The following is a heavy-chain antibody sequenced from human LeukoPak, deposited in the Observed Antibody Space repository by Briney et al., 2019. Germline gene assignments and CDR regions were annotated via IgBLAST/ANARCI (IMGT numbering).Heavy chain of an antibody. CDR1: GYTLTELS. CDR3: ATYPVVPAAIPTWYFDL. Sequence: GASVKVPCKVSGYTLTELSMHWVRQAPGKGLEWMGGFDPEDGETIYAQKFQGRVTMTEDTSTDTAYMELSSLRSEDTAVYYCATYPVVPAAIPTWYFDLWGRGTLVTVSS. J-gene: IGHJ2*01. V-gene: IGHV1-24*01. D-gene: IGHD2-2*02. CDR2: FDPEDGET.